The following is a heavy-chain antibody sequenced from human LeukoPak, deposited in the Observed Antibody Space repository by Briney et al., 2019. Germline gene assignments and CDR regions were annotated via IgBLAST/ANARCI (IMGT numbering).Heavy chain of an antibody. CDR2: ISQDAGGT. CDR3: ARDIAAAGILNS. CDR1: GFIFRDYW. Sequence: GGSLRLSCATSGFIFRDYWMSWVRQVPGKGLEWVASISQDAGGTTYLDSVKGRFTISRDSSNNTLYLQMNSLRGEDTAVYYCARDIAAAGILNSWGQGTLVTVSS. D-gene: IGHD6-13*01. V-gene: IGHV3-7*01. J-gene: IGHJ5*02.